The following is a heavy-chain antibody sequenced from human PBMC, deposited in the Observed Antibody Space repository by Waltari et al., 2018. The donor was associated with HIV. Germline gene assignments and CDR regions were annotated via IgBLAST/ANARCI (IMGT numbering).Heavy chain of an antibody. CDR2: IYPGDSET. J-gene: IGHJ3*01. CDR3: ARVLIGADNSFDF. V-gene: IGHV5-51*01. CDR1: GYNFGSYW. D-gene: IGHD2-21*01. Sequence: EVQLVQSGPEVKKPGESAKVSCRISGYNFGSYWIGWVRQVSGKGLEWMGIIYPGDSETRYNPSFQGKVTISADTSINTAYLQWHRLQASDTAVYYCARVLIGADNSFDFWGQGTMVTVSS.